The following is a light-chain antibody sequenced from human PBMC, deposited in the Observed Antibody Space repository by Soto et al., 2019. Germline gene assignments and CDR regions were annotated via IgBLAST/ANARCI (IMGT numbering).Light chain of an antibody. CDR2: GDN. Sequence: QAVVTQPPSVSGAPGQRVTISCTGSSSNFGAGYDVHWYQQFPGTAPKLLIYGDNNRPSGVPDRFSGSKSGTSASLAITGLQAEDEADYYCQSFDNSLTAGVFGGGTKLTVL. J-gene: IGLJ3*02. CDR3: QSFDNSLTAGV. V-gene: IGLV1-40*01. CDR1: SSNFGAGYD.